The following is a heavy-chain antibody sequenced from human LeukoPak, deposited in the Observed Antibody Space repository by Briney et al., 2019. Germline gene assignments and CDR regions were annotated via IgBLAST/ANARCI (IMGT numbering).Heavy chain of an antibody. V-gene: IGHV3-23*01. Sequence: GGSLRLSCAASGFTFSSDAMSWVRQAPGKGLEWVSGISHSGSSTYYTDAVKGRFTISRDNSKNTLYLQMNSLRAEDTAVYYCATPTPHDYWGQGTLVTVSS. CDR3: ATPTPHDY. CDR1: GFTFSSDA. J-gene: IGHJ4*02. CDR2: ISHSGSST.